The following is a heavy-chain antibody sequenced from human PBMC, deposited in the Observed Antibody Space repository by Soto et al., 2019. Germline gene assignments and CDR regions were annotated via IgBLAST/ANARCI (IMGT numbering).Heavy chain of an antibody. CDR2: IYYTGNT. V-gene: IGHV4-31*03. CDR3: ASGHDAHKVRY. CDR1: GGSISSGGTGSY. Sequence: QVQLQESGPGLVKPSQTLSLTRTVSGGSISSGGTGSYWTWIRQLPGKGLEWIGYIYYTGNTYYNPSLKSRPTISIDTSENQFSLKLTSVTAADTAVYFCASGHDAHKVRYWGQGTLVTVSS. D-gene: IGHD2-2*01. J-gene: IGHJ4*02.